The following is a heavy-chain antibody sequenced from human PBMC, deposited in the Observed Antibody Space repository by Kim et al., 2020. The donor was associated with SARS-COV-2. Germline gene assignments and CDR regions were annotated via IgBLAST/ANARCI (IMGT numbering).Heavy chain of an antibody. CDR2: ISSSSSYI. J-gene: IGHJ4*02. V-gene: IGHV3-21*01. D-gene: IGHD6-13*01. CDR3: ARVRVSSWYQPNYLDY. CDR1: GFTFSSYS. Sequence: GGSLRLSCAASGFTFSSYSMNWVRQAPGKGLEWVSSISSSSSYIYYADSVKGRFTISRDNAKNSLYLQMNSLRAEDTAVYYCARVRVSSWYQPNYLDYWGQGTLVTVSS.